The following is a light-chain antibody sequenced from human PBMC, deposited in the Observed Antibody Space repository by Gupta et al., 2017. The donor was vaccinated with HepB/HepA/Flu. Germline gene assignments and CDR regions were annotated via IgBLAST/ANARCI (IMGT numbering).Light chain of an antibody. CDR1: QSLVFSDGNTF. Sequence: DVVLTQSPLSLPVTLGQPASISCRSSQSLVFSDGNTFLHWFQQRPVQSPRRLLYQVSKRDPGVPERFSGSGSGTDFTRRISRGEAEDVAIYYGVQGTHWHTFGGGTKVEIK. J-gene: IGKJ4*01. V-gene: IGKV2-30*01. CDR3: VQGTHWHT. CDR2: QVS.